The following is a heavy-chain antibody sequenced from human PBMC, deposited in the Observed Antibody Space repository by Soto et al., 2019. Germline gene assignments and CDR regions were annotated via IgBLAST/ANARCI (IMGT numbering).Heavy chain of an antibody. V-gene: IGHV3-74*03. Sequence: EEQLVESGGGLVQPGGSLRLSCAASGFTFSNYWMHWVRQVPGKGLLWVSRINGDGSNTKYADAVGGRSTISRDNAKNALYLQMNSLRADDTAVYCCVRWRSTTLGGGDAFAVWGQGTVVTVSS. J-gene: IGHJ3*01. CDR2: INGDGSNT. CDR3: VRWRSTTLGGGDAFAV. CDR1: GFTFSNYW. D-gene: IGHD1-1*01.